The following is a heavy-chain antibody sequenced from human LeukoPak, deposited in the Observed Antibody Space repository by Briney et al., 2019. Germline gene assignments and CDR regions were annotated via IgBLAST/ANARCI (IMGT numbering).Heavy chain of an antibody. CDR1: GFAFISYS. Sequence: GGSLRLSCAASGFAFISYSMNWVRQAPGKGLEWVSSISSSSSYIYYADSVKGRFTISRDNAKNSLYLQMNSLRAEDTAVYYCARDLVEPPRTYYFDYWGQGTLVTVSP. V-gene: IGHV3-21*01. CDR2: ISSSSSYI. J-gene: IGHJ4*02. CDR3: ARDLVEPPRTYYFDY. D-gene: IGHD1-26*01.